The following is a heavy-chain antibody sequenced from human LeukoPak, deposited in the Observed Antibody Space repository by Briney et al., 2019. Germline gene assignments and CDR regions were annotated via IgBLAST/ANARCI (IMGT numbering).Heavy chain of an antibody. CDR2: IYYSGST. Sequence: SETLSLTCTVSGGSISTYAWSWIRQPPGKGLEWIGYIYYSGSTNYNPSLKSRLSISIDTSRNQFSLKLSSVTAADTAVYYCARLTTVTTRDEDYWGQGTLVTVSS. CDR3: ARLTTVTTRDEDY. CDR1: GGSISTYA. V-gene: IGHV4-59*08. D-gene: IGHD4-17*01. J-gene: IGHJ4*02.